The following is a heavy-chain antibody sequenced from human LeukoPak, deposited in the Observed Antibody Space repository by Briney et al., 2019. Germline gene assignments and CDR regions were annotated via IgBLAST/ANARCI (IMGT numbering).Heavy chain of an antibody. Sequence: PSETLSLTCAVYGGSFSGYYWTWIRQPTGKGLEWIGEINHSGNTNYDPSLKSRVAISVDTSKNQFSLKLSSVIAADTAMYYCARSKDGSGFAAYWGQGTQVTVSS. CDR2: INHSGNT. D-gene: IGHD3-22*01. CDR3: ARSKDGSGFAAY. CDR1: GGSFSGYY. J-gene: IGHJ4*02. V-gene: IGHV4-34*01.